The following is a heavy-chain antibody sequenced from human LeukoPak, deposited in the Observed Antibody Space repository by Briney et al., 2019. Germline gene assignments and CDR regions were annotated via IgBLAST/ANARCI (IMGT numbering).Heavy chain of an antibody. D-gene: IGHD2-21*02. CDR3: ARGPHIVVVTAMVWFDP. V-gene: IGHV1-8*01. J-gene: IGHJ5*02. CDR1: GYTFTSYD. CDR2: MNPNSGNT. Sequence: GASVKVSCKASGYTFTSYDINWVRQATGQGLEWMGWMNPNSGNTGYAQKFQGRVTMTRKNSISTAYMELSSLRSEDTAVYYCARGPHIVVVTAMVWFDPWGQGTLVTVSS.